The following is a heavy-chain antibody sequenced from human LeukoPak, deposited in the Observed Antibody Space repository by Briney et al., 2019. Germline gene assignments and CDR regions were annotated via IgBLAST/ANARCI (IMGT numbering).Heavy chain of an antibody. CDR3: AKDLSRGQDSGCYHYFDY. D-gene: IGHD6-19*01. CDR2: ISGSGGST. J-gene: IGHJ4*02. CDR1: GFTFSSYA. V-gene: IGHV3-23*01. Sequence: GGSLRLSCAASGFTFSSYAMSWVRQAPGKGLEWVSAISGSGGSTYYADSVKGRFTISRDNSKNTLYLQMNSLRAEDTAVYYCAKDLSRGQDSGCYHYFDYWGQGTLVTVSS.